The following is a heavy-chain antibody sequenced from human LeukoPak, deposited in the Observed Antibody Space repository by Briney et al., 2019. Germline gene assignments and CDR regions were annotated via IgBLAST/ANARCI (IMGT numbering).Heavy chain of an antibody. V-gene: IGHV4-30-2*01. J-gene: IGHJ5*02. D-gene: IGHD4/OR15-4a*01. CDR2: IYHSGST. CDR1: GGSISSGGYS. Sequence: PSQTLSLTCAVSGGSISSGGYSWSWIRQPPGKGLEWIGYIYHSGSTYYNPSLKSRVTISVDRSKNQFSLKLSSVTAADTAVYYCARLTAVSWLDPWGQGTLVTVSS. CDR3: ARLTAVSWLDP.